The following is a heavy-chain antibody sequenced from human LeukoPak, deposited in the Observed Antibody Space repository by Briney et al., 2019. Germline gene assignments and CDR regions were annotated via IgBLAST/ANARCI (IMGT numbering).Heavy chain of an antibody. Sequence: SETLSLTCTVSGGSISNYCWSCIRRPAGKGLEWIGRICNGGSTNYNPSLKSRVTMSVDTSKNQFSLKLTSVTAADTAVYYCAEGGQWLRVWGQGTLVTVSS. CDR3: AEGGQWLRV. V-gene: IGHV4-4*07. J-gene: IGHJ4*02. D-gene: IGHD6-19*01. CDR2: ICNGGST. CDR1: GGSISNYC.